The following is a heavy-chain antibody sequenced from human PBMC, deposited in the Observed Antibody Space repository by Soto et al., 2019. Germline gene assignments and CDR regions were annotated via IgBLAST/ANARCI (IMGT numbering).Heavy chain of an antibody. CDR2: IWYDGSKK. Sequence: QVQLVESGGGVVQPGRSLRLSCAASGFTFSSSGMHWVRQAPGKGLEWVAIIWYDGSKKYYADSVKGRFTISRDNSKNTMYLQMNSLRAEDTAVYYCARAPFTIYDTSGYYDYWGQGTLVTVSS. V-gene: IGHV3-33*01. CDR3: ARAPFTIYDTSGYYDY. J-gene: IGHJ4*02. CDR1: GFTFSSSG. D-gene: IGHD3-22*01.